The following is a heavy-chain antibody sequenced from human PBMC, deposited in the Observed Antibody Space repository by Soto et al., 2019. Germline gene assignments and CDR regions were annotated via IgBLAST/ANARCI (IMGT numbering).Heavy chain of an antibody. D-gene: IGHD6-6*01. Sequence: PSETLSLTCTVSGGSISSYYWSWIRQPPGKGLEWIGYIYYSGSTNYNPSLKSRVTISVDTSKNQFSLKLSSVTAADTAVYYCARMSLAARPLSWFDPWGQGTLVTVSS. CDR2: IYYSGST. CDR1: GGSISSYY. CDR3: ARMSLAARPLSWFDP. J-gene: IGHJ5*02. V-gene: IGHV4-59*01.